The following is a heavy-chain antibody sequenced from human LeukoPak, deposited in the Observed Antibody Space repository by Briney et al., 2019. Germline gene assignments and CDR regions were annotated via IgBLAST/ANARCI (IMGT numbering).Heavy chain of an antibody. Sequence: ASVKVSFTASGYTFTSYYMHWARQAPGQGLEWMGIINPSGGSTSYAQKFQGRVTMTRDTSTSTVYMELSSLRSEDTAVYYCARDRRVVMEPTSYYFDYWGQGTLVTVSS. J-gene: IGHJ4*02. CDR1: GYTFTSYY. D-gene: IGHD4-23*01. V-gene: IGHV1-46*01. CDR2: INPSGGST. CDR3: ARDRRVVMEPTSYYFDY.